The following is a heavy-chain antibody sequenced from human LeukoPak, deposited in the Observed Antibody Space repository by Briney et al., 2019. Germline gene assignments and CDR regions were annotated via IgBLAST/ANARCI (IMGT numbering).Heavy chain of an antibody. V-gene: IGHV3-23*01. Sequence: LGGSLRLSCAASGFSFSGYGMNWVRQAPGKGLEWVSGISNSGGRTYYADSVKGRFTISRDNSKKTLYLQMNTLRAEDTAIYYCAKVKVSGYDKGYFDYWGQGTLVTVSS. CDR2: ISNSGGRT. J-gene: IGHJ4*02. D-gene: IGHD3-3*01. CDR1: GFSFSGYG. CDR3: AKVKVSGYDKGYFDY.